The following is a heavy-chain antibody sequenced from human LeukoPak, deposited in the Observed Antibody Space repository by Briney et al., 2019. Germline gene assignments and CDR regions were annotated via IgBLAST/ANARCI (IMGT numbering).Heavy chain of an antibody. D-gene: IGHD3-22*01. J-gene: IGHJ4*02. CDR1: GFTFSTYS. CDR3: ARGSTYYDSSGQVPFDY. Sequence: GGSLRLSCAASGFTFSTYSMNWVRQASGKGLEWVSYISSSSTIYYADSVKGRFTISRDNAKNSLYLQMNSLRAEDTAVYYCARGSTYYDSSGQVPFDYWGQGTLVTVSS. V-gene: IGHV3-48*01. CDR2: ISSSSTI.